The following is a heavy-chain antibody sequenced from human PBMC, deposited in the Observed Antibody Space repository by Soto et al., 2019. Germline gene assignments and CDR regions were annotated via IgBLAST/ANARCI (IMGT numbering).Heavy chain of an antibody. D-gene: IGHD2-21*02. V-gene: IGHV1-46*01. Sequence: QVQLMQSGAEVKKPGASVKVSCKASGDTFSDYYIHWVRHAPGQGLEWMGTVNPSGGHTTYSQHFLGRVTMTRDTTTTTLHMELTSLTSEDTAVYYCARGGHVVVVTAALDYWGQGTLVTVSS. CDR1: GDTFSDYY. CDR2: VNPSGGHT. J-gene: IGHJ4*02. CDR3: ARGGHVVVVTAALDY.